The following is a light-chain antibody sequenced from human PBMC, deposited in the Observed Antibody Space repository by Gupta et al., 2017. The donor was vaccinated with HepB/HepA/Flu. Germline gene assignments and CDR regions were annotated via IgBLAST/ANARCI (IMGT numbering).Light chain of an antibody. Sequence: DIVMTSTPDSLAVSLVESVTNNWKSSQSVFDSPKINNYLAWYQQKPGQSPKLLINCASTRESGVPERFSGSGSGTDFTLTISSLEAEDVAIYYCQQYCSFQCRFGQGTKLEIK. J-gene: IGKJ2*04. V-gene: IGKV4-1*01. CDR2: CAS. CDR3: QQYCSFQCR. CDR1: QSVFDSPKINNY.